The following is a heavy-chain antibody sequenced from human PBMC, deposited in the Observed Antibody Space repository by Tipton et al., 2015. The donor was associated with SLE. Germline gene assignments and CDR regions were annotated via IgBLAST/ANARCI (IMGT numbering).Heavy chain of an antibody. CDR3: ARSFKYCSSTSCYASDY. CDR1: GDSINSGGSY. J-gene: IGHJ4*02. CDR2: ISYSGST. D-gene: IGHD2-2*01. Sequence: LRLSCSVSGDSINSGGSYWSWIRQRPGEGLEWIGCISYSGSTNYNPSLKSRVTISVDTSANQFSLNLSSMTAADTAVYYCARSFKYCSSTSCYASDYWGQGTLVTVSS. V-gene: IGHV4-31*02.